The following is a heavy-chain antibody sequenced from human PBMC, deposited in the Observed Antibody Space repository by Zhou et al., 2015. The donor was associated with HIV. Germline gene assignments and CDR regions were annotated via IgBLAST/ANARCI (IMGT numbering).Heavy chain of an antibody. CDR1: GGTFSTYA. V-gene: IGHV1-69*06. D-gene: IGHD6-6*01. J-gene: IGHJ4*02. Sequence: QLQLVQSGAEVKKPGSSVKVSCKASGGTFSTYAISWVRQAPGQGLEWMGGITPILATTKYAQKFQGRVTITADRSTNTAYMDLRGLSSEDTAVYYCARGRRAEYSSSSFDYWGQGTLVTVSS. CDR2: ITPILATT. CDR3: ARGRRAEYSSSSFDY.